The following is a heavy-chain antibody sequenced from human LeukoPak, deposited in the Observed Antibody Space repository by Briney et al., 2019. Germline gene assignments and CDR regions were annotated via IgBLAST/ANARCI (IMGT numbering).Heavy chain of an antibody. J-gene: IGHJ4*02. CDR3: ALGRASRGVLIGDS. Sequence: GASVTVSCKASGYTFTDYYLHWVRQAPGQGLEWMGWVDPNSGGTYYAQKFQGRVTMTRDTSINTAYMELNRLKSDDTAVYYCALGRASRGVLIGDSWGQGTLVTVSS. CDR2: VDPNSGGT. D-gene: IGHD3-16*01. CDR1: GYTFTDYY. V-gene: IGHV1-2*02.